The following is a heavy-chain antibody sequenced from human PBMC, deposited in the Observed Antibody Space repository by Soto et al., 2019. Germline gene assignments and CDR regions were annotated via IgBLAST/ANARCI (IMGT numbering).Heavy chain of an antibody. V-gene: IGHV4-34*01. CDR2: INHSGST. Sequence: QAQLQQWGAGLLKPSETLSLTCAVYGGSFSGYYWSWIRQPPGKGLEWIGEINHSGSTNYNPSLKSRVTISVDTSKNQFSLKLSSGTAADTAVYYCARGSSWYGWFDPWGQGTLVTVSS. J-gene: IGHJ5*02. D-gene: IGHD6-13*01. CDR3: ARGSSWYGWFDP. CDR1: GGSFSGYY.